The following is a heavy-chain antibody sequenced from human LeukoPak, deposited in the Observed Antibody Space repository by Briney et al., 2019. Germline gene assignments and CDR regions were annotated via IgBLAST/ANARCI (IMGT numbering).Heavy chain of an antibody. CDR3: TPSRDGYNFDI. D-gene: IGHD5-24*01. CDR2: IRSKANSYAT. CDR1: GFTFSGSA. Sequence: GGSLRLSCAASGFTFSGSAMHWVRQASGKGLEWVGRIRSKANSYATAYAASVKGRFTISRDDSKNTAYLQMNSLKTEDTAVYYCTPSRDGYNFDIWGQGTMVTVSS. J-gene: IGHJ3*02. V-gene: IGHV3-73*01.